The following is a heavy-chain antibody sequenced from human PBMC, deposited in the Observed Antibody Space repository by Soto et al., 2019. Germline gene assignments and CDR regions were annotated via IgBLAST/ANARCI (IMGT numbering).Heavy chain of an antibody. D-gene: IGHD5-12*01. J-gene: IGHJ6*02. Sequence: ASVKVSCKASGYTFTNSGINWVRQAPGQGPEWMGWISSYNGDTNYAQTFQGRVTMTTDTSTSTAYMELRSLRSDDTAVYYCAREGVAPYYYYGMDVWGQGTLVTVSS. CDR1: GYTFTNSG. CDR2: ISSYNGDT. CDR3: AREGVAPYYYYGMDV. V-gene: IGHV1-18*01.